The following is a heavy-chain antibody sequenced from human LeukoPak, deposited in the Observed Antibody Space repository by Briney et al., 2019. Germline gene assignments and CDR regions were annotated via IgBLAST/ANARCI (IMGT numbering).Heavy chain of an antibody. Sequence: SETLSLTCAVSGGSISSSNWWSWVRQPPGKGLEWIGELYHSGSTNYNPSLKSRVSISVDKSKNQFSLKLSSVTAADTAVYYCARSFRITMVRGVLHYFDYWGQGTLVTVSS. V-gene: IGHV4-4*02. CDR1: GGSISSSNW. CDR3: ARSFRITMVRGVLHYFDY. J-gene: IGHJ4*02. D-gene: IGHD3-10*01. CDR2: LYHSGST.